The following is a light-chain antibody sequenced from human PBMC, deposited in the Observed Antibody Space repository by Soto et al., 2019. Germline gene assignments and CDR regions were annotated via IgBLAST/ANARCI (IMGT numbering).Light chain of an antibody. CDR3: QQRSNWPPIT. Sequence: EIVMTQSPATLSVSPGERATLSCRAGQGVTTNFAWYQQKSGQSPRLLIYDVSIRATGVPARFSGSGSGTDFTLTISSLEPEDFAVYYCQQRSNWPPITFGQGTQLEIK. J-gene: IGKJ5*01. CDR1: QGVTTN. V-gene: IGKV3-11*01. CDR2: DVS.